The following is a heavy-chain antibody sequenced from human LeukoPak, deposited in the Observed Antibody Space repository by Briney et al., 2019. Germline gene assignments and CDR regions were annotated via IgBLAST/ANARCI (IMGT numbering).Heavy chain of an antibody. J-gene: IGHJ6*04. D-gene: IGHD3-10*02. CDR3: AELGITMIGGV. CDR1: GFTFSSYA. V-gene: IGHV3-23*01. Sequence: GGSLRLSCAASGFTFSSYAMSWVRQAPGKGLEWVSGISGSGGSTYYADSVKGRFTISRDNSRNTLYLQMNSLRAEDTAVYYCAELGITMIGGVWGKGTTVTISS. CDR2: ISGSGGST.